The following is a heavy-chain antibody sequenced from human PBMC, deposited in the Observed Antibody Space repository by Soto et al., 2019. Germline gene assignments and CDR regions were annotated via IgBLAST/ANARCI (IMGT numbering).Heavy chain of an antibody. V-gene: IGHV3-48*02. D-gene: IGHD2-15*01. CDR2: ISSSSSTI. CDR3: ARITSPEYCSGGSCYSWSDYYVLAV. CDR1: GFTFSSYS. J-gene: IGHJ6*02. Sequence: PGGSLRLSCAASGFTFSSYSMNWVRQAPGKGLEWVSYISSSSSTIYYADSVKGRFTISRDNAKNSLYLQMNSLRDEDTAVYYCARITSPEYCSGGSCYSWSDYYVLAVWGQGTTVPGSS.